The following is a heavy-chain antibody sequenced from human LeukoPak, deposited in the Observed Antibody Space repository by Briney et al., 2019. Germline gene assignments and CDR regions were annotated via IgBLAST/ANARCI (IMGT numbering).Heavy chain of an antibody. V-gene: IGHV3-7*01. D-gene: IGHD2-8*02. CDR1: GFTFSIYW. CDR2: INQNGSAT. CDR3: VRAGGPHTVDV. J-gene: IGHJ6*02. Sequence: GGSLRLSCAASGFTFSIYWMSWVRQAPGKGLEWVANINQNGSATYYVDSVKGRFTISRDNAKNTLFLQMNSLRAEDTAVFYCVRAGGPHTVDVWGQGTTVTVSS.